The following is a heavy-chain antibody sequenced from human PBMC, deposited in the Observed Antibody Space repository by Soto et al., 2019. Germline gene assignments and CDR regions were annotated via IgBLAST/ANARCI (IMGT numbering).Heavy chain of an antibody. CDR2: IWYDGSNE. CDR3: ARDGIEYSGYDIDH. Sequence: QVQLVESGGGVVQPGRSLRLSCAASGFTFSSYAMHWVRQAPGKGLEWVAVIWYDGSNENYADSVKGRFTISRDNSKNTLYRQMNSLRAEDTAVYYCARDGIEYSGYDIDHWGQGTLVTVSS. V-gene: IGHV3-33*01. CDR1: GFTFSSYA. D-gene: IGHD5-12*01. J-gene: IGHJ4*02.